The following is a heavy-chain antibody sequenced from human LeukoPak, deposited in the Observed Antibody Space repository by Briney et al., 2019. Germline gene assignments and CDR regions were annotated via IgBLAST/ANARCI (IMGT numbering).Heavy chain of an antibody. CDR1: GYTFTSYG. D-gene: IGHD6-13*01. CDR2: ISAYNGNT. V-gene: IGHV1-18*01. CDR3: ARARGRIAAAGYYFDY. J-gene: IGHJ4*02. Sequence: ASVKVSCKASGYTFTSYGISWVRQAPGQGLEWMRWISAYNGNTNYAQKLQGRVTMTTDTSTSTAYMELRSLRSDDTAVYYCARARGRIAAAGYYFDYWGQGTLVTVSS.